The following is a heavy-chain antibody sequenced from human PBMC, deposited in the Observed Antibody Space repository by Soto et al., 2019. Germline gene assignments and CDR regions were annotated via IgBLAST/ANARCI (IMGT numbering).Heavy chain of an antibody. CDR3: ARVNSKVQDHLIDY. D-gene: IGHD1-1*01. J-gene: IGHJ4*02. V-gene: IGHV1-18*01. CDR1: GYTFTSYG. Sequence: ASVKVSCKASGYTFTSYGISWVRQAPGQGLEWMGWISAYNGNTNYAQKLQGRVTMTTDTSTSTAYMELRSLRSDDTAVYYCARVNSKVQDHLIDYWGQGTLVTVSS. CDR2: ISAYNGNT.